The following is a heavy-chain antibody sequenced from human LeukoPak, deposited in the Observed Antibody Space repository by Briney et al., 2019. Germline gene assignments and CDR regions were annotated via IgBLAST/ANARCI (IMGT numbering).Heavy chain of an antibody. CDR2: FDPEDGET. V-gene: IGHV1-24*01. CDR1: GYTLTELS. Sequence: ASVKVSCKVSGYTLTELSMHWVRQAPGKGLEWMGGFDPEDGETIYAQKFQGRVTMTEDTSTDTAYMELSSLRSEETAVYYCATGPLCSGGSCYSLPTTPTYYYYGMDVWGQGTTVTVSS. D-gene: IGHD2-15*01. J-gene: IGHJ6*02. CDR3: ATGPLCSGGSCYSLPTTPTYYYYGMDV.